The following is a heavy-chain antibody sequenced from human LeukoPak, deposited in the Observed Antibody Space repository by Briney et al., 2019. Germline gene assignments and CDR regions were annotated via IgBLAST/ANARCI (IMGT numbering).Heavy chain of an antibody. CDR2: INPVDSET. CDR3: ARIGTYAEFDY. J-gene: IGHJ4*02. D-gene: IGHD6-13*01. V-gene: IGHV5-51*01. Sequence: GESLKISCKGSGYSFTTYWIGWVRQVPGKGLEWMGIINPVDSETRYSPSFQGQVTISEDKSITTAYPQWSSLKATDTAMYFCARIGTYAEFDYWGQGSLVTVSS. CDR1: GYSFTTYW.